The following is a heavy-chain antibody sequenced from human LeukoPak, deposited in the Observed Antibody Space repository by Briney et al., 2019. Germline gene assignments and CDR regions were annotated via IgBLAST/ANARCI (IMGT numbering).Heavy chain of an antibody. CDR2: INPNSGGT. Sequence: ASVKVSCKASGYTFTSYYMHWVRQAPGQGLEWMGWINPNSGGTNYAQKFQGRVTMTRDTSISTAYMELSRLRSDDTAVYYCARDLAGVLLWFGESAYMDVWGKGTTVTVSS. J-gene: IGHJ6*03. V-gene: IGHV1-2*02. D-gene: IGHD3-10*01. CDR3: ARDLAGVLLWFGESAYMDV. CDR1: GYTFTSYY.